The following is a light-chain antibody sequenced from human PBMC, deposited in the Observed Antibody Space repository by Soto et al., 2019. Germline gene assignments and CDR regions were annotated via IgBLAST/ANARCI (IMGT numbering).Light chain of an antibody. J-gene: IGKJ4*01. V-gene: IGKV3-11*01. CDR1: QSVDSY. Sequence: EIVLTQFPATLSLSPGERATLSCRASQSVDSYLAWYQQKPGQAPRLLIYDTSNRATGIPARFSGGGSGTDFTLTISSLEPEDFAVYYCQKRRNWPPLTFGGGTRVEIK. CDR2: DTS. CDR3: QKRRNWPPLT.